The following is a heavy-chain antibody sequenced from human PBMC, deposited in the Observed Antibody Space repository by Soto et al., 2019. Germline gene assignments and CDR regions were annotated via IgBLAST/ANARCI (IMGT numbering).Heavy chain of an antibody. V-gene: IGHV4-59*08. CDR1: GGSISSYY. Sequence: QVQLQESGPGLVKPSETLSLTCTVSGGSISSYYWSWIRQPPGKGLEWIGYIYYSGSTNYNPSLKSRVTISVDTSKNQFSLKLSSVTAADTAVYYCARYGGSYWYFDLWGRGTLVTVSS. CDR3: ARYGGSYWYFDL. J-gene: IGHJ2*01. D-gene: IGHD3-10*01. CDR2: IYYSGST.